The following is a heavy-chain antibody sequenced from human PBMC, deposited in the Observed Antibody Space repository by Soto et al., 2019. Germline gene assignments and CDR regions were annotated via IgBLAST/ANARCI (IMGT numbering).Heavy chain of an antibody. CDR3: AKGRETTTSAKFCFDN. Sequence: SGGSLRLSCAASGFSFSSYDMTWVRQAPGQGLEWVSSLSVTGGGPYYADSVRGRFTMSRGNSKNTLALEMSGLRADDSAVYYCAKGRETTTSAKFCFDNWGQGTPVTVSS. CDR2: LSVTGGGP. CDR1: GFSFSSYD. D-gene: IGHD1-26*01. V-gene: IGHV3-23*01. J-gene: IGHJ4*02.